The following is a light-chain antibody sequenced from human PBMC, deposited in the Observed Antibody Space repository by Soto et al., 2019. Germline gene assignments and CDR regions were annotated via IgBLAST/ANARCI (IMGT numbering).Light chain of an antibody. CDR3: QQYGRSPQAAWT. CDR2: DAS. V-gene: IGKV3-20*01. CDR1: KGVSSY. J-gene: IGKJ5*01. Sequence: EIFLPQSPATLSLSPGARATLSCRASKGVSSYLAWYQQKPGQAPRLLIYDASNRATGIPARFSGSGSGTDFTLTVSRLEPEDFAVYYCQQYGRSPQAAWTFGQGTRLEIK.